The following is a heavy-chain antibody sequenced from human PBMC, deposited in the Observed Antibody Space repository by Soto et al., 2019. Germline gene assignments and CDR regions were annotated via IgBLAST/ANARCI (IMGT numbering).Heavy chain of an antibody. V-gene: IGHV1-18*01. D-gene: IGHD2-2*01. Sequence: ASVKVSCKASGYTFTSYGISWVRQAPGQGLEWMGWISAYNGNTNYAQKLQGRVTMTTDTSTSTAYMELRSLRSDDTAVYYCARTRARFNQLPTNDAFDIWGQGTMVTVSS. CDR1: GYTFTSYG. J-gene: IGHJ3*02. CDR2: ISAYNGNT. CDR3: ARTRARFNQLPTNDAFDI.